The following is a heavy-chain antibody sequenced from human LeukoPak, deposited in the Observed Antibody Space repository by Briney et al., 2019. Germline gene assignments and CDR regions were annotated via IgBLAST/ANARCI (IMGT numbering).Heavy chain of an antibody. CDR2: IWYDGSNK. D-gene: IGHD2-21*01. CDR1: GFTFSSYG. J-gene: IGHJ5*02. V-gene: IGHV3-33*01. Sequence: GGSLRLSCAASGFTFSSYGMHWVRQAPGKGLEWVAVIWYDGSNKYYADSVKGRFTISRDNSKNSLYPQMNSLRAEDTAVYYCARVKAIRLGNWFDPWGQGTLVTVSS. CDR3: ARVKAIRLGNWFDP.